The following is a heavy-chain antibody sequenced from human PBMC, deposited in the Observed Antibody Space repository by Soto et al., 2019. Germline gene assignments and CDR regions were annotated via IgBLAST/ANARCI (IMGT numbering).Heavy chain of an antibody. CDR3: VRLIGNSWLDF. Sequence: SHTLSLTCAISGDSVSSSSVTWNWIRPSPSRGLEWLGRTYYRSKWYNDYAESVKSRIIINPDTSKNQFSLHLNSVTPEDTAVYYCVRLIGNSWLDFWGQGTLVTVSS. V-gene: IGHV6-1*01. CDR1: GDSVSSSSVT. J-gene: IGHJ5*01. D-gene: IGHD1-26*01. CDR2: TYYRSKWYN.